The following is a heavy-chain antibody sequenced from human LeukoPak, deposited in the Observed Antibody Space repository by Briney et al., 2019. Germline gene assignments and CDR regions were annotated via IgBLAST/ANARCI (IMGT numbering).Heavy chain of an antibody. J-gene: IGHJ5*02. CDR1: GGSISSYY. Sequence: SETLSLTCTLSGGSISSYYSSWLRQPAGEGREWVGRILSRVSTNYNPSLKSRVTLSGDTSMKQSSRSLTSVAAAATAGYYCAGNDYGAANCCHPGGQGTLVTVSS. V-gene: IGHV4-4*07. CDR2: ILSRVST. CDR3: AGNDYGAANCCHP. D-gene: IGHD4-17*01.